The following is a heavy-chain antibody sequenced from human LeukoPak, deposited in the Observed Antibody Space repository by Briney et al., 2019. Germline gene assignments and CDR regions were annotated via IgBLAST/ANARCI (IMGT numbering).Heavy chain of an antibody. CDR3: ARLMDTIFGVVIKAYYFDY. J-gene: IGHJ4*02. D-gene: IGHD3-3*01. Sequence: PSETLSLTCTVSGGSISSSSYYWGWIRQPPGKGLEWIGSIYYSGSTYYNPSLKSRVTISVDSSKNQFSLKLSSVTAADTAVYYCARLMDTIFGVVIKAYYFDYWGQGTLVTVSS. V-gene: IGHV4-39*01. CDR1: GGSISSSSYY. CDR2: IYYSGST.